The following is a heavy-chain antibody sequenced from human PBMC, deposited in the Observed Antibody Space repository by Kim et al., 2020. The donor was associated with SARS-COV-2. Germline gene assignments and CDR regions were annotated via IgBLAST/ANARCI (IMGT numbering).Heavy chain of an antibody. V-gene: IGHV3-33*06. J-gene: IGHJ6*02. D-gene: IGHD3-9*01. CDR2: IWYDGSNK. CDR1: GFTFSSYG. CDR3: AKEPSPFDWLPHYYYYGMDV. Sequence: GGSLRLSCAASGFTFSSYGMHWVRQAPGKGLEWVAVIWYDGSNKYYADSVKGRFTISRDNSKNTLYLQMNSLRAEDTAVYYCAKEPSPFDWLPHYYYYGMDVWGQGTTVTVSS.